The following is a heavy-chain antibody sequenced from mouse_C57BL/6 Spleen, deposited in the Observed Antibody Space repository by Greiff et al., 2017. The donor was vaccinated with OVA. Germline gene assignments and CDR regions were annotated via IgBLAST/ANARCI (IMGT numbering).Heavy chain of an antibody. V-gene: IGHV1-19*01. D-gene: IGHD1-1*01. J-gene: IGHJ2*01. CDR1: GYTFTDYY. CDR3: ARRYYGSRLDY. CDR2: INPYNGGT. Sequence: VQLKESGPVLVKPGASVKMSCKASGYTFTDYYMNWVKQSHGKSLEWIGVINPYNGGTSYNQKFKGKATLTVDKSSSTAYMELNSLTSEDSAVYYCARRYYGSRLDYWGQGTTLTVSS.